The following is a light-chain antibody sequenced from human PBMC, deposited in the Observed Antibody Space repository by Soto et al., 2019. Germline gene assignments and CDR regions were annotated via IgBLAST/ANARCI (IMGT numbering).Light chain of an antibody. CDR2: EVS. Sequence: TKPGSVSGCPGQWFPFHCTGNSSDVGSYNLVSWYQQHPGKAPKLMIYEVSKRPSGVSNRFSGSKSGNTASLTISGLQAEDEADYYCCSYAGSSTPLIFGTGTKVTVL. CDR1: SSDVGSYNL. V-gene: IGLV2-23*02. CDR3: CSYAGSSTPLI. J-gene: IGLJ1*01.